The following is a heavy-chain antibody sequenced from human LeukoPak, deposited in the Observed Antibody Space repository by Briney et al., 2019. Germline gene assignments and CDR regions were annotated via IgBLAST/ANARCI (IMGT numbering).Heavy chain of an antibody. V-gene: IGHV4-34*01. J-gene: IGHJ2*01. Sequence: SETLSLTCAVYGGSFSGYYWSWIRQPPGKGPEWIGEINHSGSTNYNPSLKSRVTISVDTSKNQFSLKLSSVTAADTAVYYCARGFSAPYYDFWSGTQTHWYFDLWGRGTLVTVSS. CDR3: ARGFSAPYYDFWSGTQTHWYFDL. CDR2: INHSGST. CDR1: GGSFSGYY. D-gene: IGHD3-3*01.